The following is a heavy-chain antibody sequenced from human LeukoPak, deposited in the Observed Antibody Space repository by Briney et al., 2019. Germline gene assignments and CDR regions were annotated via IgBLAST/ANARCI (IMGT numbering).Heavy chain of an antibody. V-gene: IGHV5-10-1*01. CDR1: GYSFTSYW. J-gene: IGHJ4*02. CDR2: IDPSDSYT. CDR3: ARRSKDYYYDSSGETFDY. Sequence: GESLKISCKGSGYSFTSYWISWLRQMPGKGLEWMGRIDPSDSYTNYSPSFQGHVTISADKSISTAYLQWSSLKASDTAMYYCARRSKDYYYDSSGETFDYWGQGTLVTVSS. D-gene: IGHD3-22*01.